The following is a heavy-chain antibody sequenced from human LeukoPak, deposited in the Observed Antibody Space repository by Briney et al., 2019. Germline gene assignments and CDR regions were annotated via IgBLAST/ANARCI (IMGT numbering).Heavy chain of an antibody. J-gene: IGHJ4*02. CDR2: IDQSGTT. D-gene: IGHD6-6*01. V-gene: IGHV4-34*01. CDR3: AGGAARRVIDY. Sequence: SETLSLTCVVNGGSFSGYYWSWIRQPPGKGLEWIGEIDQSGTTNYNPSLKSRVAISIDTSKNQFSLKLSSVTAADTAVYYCAGGAARRVIDYWGQGTLVTVSS. CDR1: GGSFSGYY.